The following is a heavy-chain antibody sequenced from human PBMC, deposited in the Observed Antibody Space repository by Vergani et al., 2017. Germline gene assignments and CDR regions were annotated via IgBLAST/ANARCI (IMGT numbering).Heavy chain of an antibody. V-gene: IGHV3-53*01. D-gene: IGHD5-12*01. CDR1: GGSVSSNY. Sequence: VQLQQWGAGLLKPSETLSLTCAVYGGSVSSNYMSWVRQAPGKGLEWVSVIYSGGSTYYADSVKGRFTISRDNSKNTLYLQMNSLRAEDTAVYYCARDRRGYSGYDYPPYYYYYGMDVWGQGTTVTVSS. CDR2: IYSGGST. J-gene: IGHJ6*02. CDR3: ARDRRGYSGYDYPPYYYYYGMDV.